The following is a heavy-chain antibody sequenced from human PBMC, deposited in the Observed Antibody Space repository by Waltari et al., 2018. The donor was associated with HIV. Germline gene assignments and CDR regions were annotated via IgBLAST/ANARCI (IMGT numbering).Heavy chain of an antibody. Sequence: QVKLQESGPGLVKPSQTLSLTCTVSGGSISSGRYSWSWVRQPAGKGLQWIGRIYSRGSTNYNPSLKSRVTISADTSKNQFSLKLNSVTAADTAVYFCARDSSDYYYGLDVWGQGTTVTVSS. D-gene: IGHD6-6*01. V-gene: IGHV4-61*02. J-gene: IGHJ6*02. CDR3: ARDSSDYYYGLDV. CDR2: IYSRGST. CDR1: GGSISSGRYS.